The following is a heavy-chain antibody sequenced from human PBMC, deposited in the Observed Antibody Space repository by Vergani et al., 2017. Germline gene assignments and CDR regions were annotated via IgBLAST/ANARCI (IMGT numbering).Heavy chain of an antibody. Sequence: QVQLVESGGGVVQPGRSLRLSCAASGFTFSSYGMHLVRPAPGKGLEWVAVIWYDGSNKYYADSVKGRFTISRDNSKNTLYLQMNSLRAEDTAVYYCAKYDTYYYDSSGWVDYWGQGTLVTVSS. V-gene: IGHV3-33*06. CDR1: GFTFSSYG. CDR3: AKYDTYYYDSSGWVDY. CDR2: IWYDGSNK. D-gene: IGHD3-22*01. J-gene: IGHJ4*02.